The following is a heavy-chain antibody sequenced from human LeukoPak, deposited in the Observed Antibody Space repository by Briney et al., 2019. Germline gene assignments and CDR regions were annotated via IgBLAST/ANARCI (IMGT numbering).Heavy chain of an antibody. CDR3: ARDKGADEGSKFDY. CDR2: ISGSGGST. J-gene: IGHJ4*02. CDR1: GFTFSSYA. V-gene: IGHV3-23*01. Sequence: GGSLRLSCAASGFTFSSYAMSWVRQAPGKGLEWVSAISGSGGSTYYADSVKGRFTISRDNSKNTLYLQMNSLRAEDTAVYYCARDKGADEGSKFDYWGQGTLVTVSS. D-gene: IGHD1-26*01.